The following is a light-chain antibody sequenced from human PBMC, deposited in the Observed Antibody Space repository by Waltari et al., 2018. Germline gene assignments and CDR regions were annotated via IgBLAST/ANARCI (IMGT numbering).Light chain of an antibody. J-gene: IGLJ2*01. V-gene: IGLV2-23*02. CDR1: YSNVGSYYL. CDR2: EVL. CDR3: CSYASSSPRLI. Sequence: QSALTQPASVSGSLGQPFSISCIGPYSNVGSYYLFSRYHQPPGEAPKLLIYEVLKRPSGISNRFSGSKSGNAASLTISALQPEDEGTYYCCSYASSSPRLIIGGGTELSVL.